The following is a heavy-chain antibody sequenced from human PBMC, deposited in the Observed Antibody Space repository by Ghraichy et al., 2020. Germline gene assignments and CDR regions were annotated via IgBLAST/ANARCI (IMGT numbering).Heavy chain of an antibody. CDR2: IYYSGST. J-gene: IGHJ3*02. Sequence: SETLSLTCTVSGGSISSSSYYWGWIRQPPGKGLEWIGSIYYSGSTYYNPSLKSRVTISVDTSKNQFSLKLSSVTAADTAVYYCARVALWFGELLAFDIWGQGTMVTVSS. D-gene: IGHD3-10*01. CDR3: ARVALWFGELLAFDI. CDR1: GGSISSSSYY. V-gene: IGHV4-39*01.